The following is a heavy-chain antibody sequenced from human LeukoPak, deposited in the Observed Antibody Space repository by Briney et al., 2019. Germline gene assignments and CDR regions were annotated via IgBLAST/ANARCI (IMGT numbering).Heavy chain of an antibody. J-gene: IGHJ4*02. Sequence: GGSLRLSCEASGFTFSNYAMSWVRQAPGKGLEWVSVISGSGDRTHYADSVKGRFTISRDNSKNTLYLQMNSLRADDTAVYYCAKSIVVVAAALDYWGQGTLVTVSS. D-gene: IGHD2-2*01. CDR3: AKSIVVVAAALDY. V-gene: IGHV3-23*01. CDR2: ISGSGDRT. CDR1: GFTFSNYA.